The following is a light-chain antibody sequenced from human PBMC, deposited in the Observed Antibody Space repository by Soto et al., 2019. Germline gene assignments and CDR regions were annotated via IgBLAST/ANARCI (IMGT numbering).Light chain of an antibody. CDR2: SND. CDR1: SSNIGMNS. V-gene: IGLV1-44*01. J-gene: IGLJ2*01. Sequence: QSVLTQSPSASGTPGQRVTISCSGTSSNIGMNSVNWYQQVPGAAPKLLIYSNDQRPSGVPHRISGSTSGTSASLAISELQSDDDADYYCAASDDTLGGHVAFGGGTKVTVL. CDR3: AASDDTLGGHVA.